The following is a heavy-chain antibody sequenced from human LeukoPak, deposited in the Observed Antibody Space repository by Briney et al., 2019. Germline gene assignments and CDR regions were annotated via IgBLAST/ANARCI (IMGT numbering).Heavy chain of an antibody. D-gene: IGHD2-15*01. CDR1: GGSISSGSYY. V-gene: IGHV4-61*02. J-gene: IGHJ5*02. Sequence: SQTLSLTCTVSGGSISSGSYYWSWIRQPAGKGLEWIGRIYTSGSTNYNPSLKSRVTISVDTSKNQFSLKLSSVTAADTAVYYCARVSYCSGGSCYRVSWFDPWGQGTLFTVSS. CDR3: ARVSYCSGGSCYRVSWFDP. CDR2: IYTSGST.